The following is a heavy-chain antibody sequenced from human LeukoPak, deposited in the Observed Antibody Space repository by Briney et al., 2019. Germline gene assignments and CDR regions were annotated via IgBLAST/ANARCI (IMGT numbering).Heavy chain of an antibody. J-gene: IGHJ4*02. CDR3: ARESGKFDY. CDR1: GLPIKDCA. Sequence: GGSLSLSCVASGLPIKDCAMNRLRQAPGKGLEWASLISGDGVSTFYADSVKGRFSISRDNSKNSLYLEMNSLRTEDAAMYYCARESGKFDYRRQGTLVAVSS. CDR2: ISGDGVST. V-gene: IGHV3-43*02.